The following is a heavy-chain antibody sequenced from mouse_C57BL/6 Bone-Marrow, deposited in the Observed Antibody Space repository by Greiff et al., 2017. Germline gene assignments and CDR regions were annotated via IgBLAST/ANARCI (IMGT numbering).Heavy chain of an antibody. Sequence: QVQLQQPGAELVRPGTSVKLSCKASGYTFTSYWMHWVKPRPGQGLEWIGVIDPSDSYTNYNQKFKGKATLTVDKSSSTAYMQLSSLTSEDSAVYYCAKGGNCVGDYWGQGTTLTVSS. V-gene: IGHV1-59*01. D-gene: IGHD2-1*01. CDR1: GYTFTSYW. CDR2: IDPSDSYT. CDR3: AKGGNCVGDY. J-gene: IGHJ2*01.